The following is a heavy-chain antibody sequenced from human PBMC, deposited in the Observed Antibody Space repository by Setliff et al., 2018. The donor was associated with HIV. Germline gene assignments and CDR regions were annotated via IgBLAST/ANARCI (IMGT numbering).Heavy chain of an antibody. D-gene: IGHD6-19*01. CDR2: IYPSDSYI. CDR1: GYSFTSYW. J-gene: IGHJ3*02. Sequence: PGESLKILCKGSGYSFTSYWIGWVRQMPGKGLEWMGIIYPSDSYINYGPSFQGHVTISADKSTNTAFLQWSSLKASDSAMYYCSRGIAVAGHDFANTPGDIWGQGTMVTVSS. V-gene: IGHV5-51*01. CDR3: SRGIAVAGHDFANTPGDI.